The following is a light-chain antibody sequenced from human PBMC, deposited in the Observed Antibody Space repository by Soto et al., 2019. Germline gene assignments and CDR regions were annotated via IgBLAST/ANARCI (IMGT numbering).Light chain of an antibody. CDR1: QSVSTK. V-gene: IGKV3-15*01. Sequence: EIVMTQSPATLSVSPGERATLSCRASQSVSTKLAWYQQKAGQAPRLLIYGAFTRATGIPARFSGSGSGTEFTLTISSLQSEDFAVYYCQQYNNWRTFGQGTKLEIK. CDR2: GAF. J-gene: IGKJ2*01. CDR3: QQYNNWRT.